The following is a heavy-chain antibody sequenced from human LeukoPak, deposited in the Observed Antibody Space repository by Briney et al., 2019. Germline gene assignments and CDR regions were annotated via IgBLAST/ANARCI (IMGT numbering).Heavy chain of an antibody. CDR3: ARSAVRGVIKSYFDY. V-gene: IGHV6-1*01. Sequence: SQTLSPTCAISGDSVSSNSAAWNWLRQSPSRGLEWLRRTYYRSKWYNDYAVSVKSRITINPDTSKNQFSLQLNSVTPEDTAVYYCARSAVRGVIKSYFDYWGQGTLVTVSS. J-gene: IGHJ4*02. CDR2: TYYRSKWYN. CDR1: GDSVSSNSAA. D-gene: IGHD3-10*01.